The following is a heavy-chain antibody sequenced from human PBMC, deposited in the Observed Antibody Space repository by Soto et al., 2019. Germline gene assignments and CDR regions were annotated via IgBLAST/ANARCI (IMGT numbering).Heavy chain of an antibody. V-gene: IGHV1-69*06. J-gene: IGHJ6*02. D-gene: IGHD3-10*01. CDR2: IIPIFDTP. Sequence: SVKVSCKASGGIFSSFTISWVRQAPGQGLEWLGGIIPIFDTPTYAQNFQGRVTITADKSTNTVYMELSSLRSEDTAVYYCATHGATTMARGDMQHYYYVMDVWGPGTKVTFSS. CDR1: GGIFSSFT. CDR3: ATHGATTMARGDMQHYYYVMDV.